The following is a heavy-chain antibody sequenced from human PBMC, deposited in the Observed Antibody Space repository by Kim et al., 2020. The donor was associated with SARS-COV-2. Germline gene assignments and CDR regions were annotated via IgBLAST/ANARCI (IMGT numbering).Heavy chain of an antibody. Sequence: ASVKVSCKASGYTFTSYDINWVRQATGQGLEWMGWMNPNSGNTGYAQKFQGRVTMTRNTSISTAYMELSSLRSEDTAVYYCARGKWDYYDSSGYRNYYFDDWGKGTRVPFSS. CDR2: MNPNSGNT. D-gene: IGHD3-22*01. V-gene: IGHV1-8*01. CDR3: ARGKWDYYDSSGYRNYYFDD. CDR1: GYTFTSYD. J-gene: IGHJ4*02.